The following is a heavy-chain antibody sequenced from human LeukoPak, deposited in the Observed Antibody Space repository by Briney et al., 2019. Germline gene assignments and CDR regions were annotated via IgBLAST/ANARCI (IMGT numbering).Heavy chain of an antibody. CDR2: ISSSGSTI. CDR3: AKDQVEGWLPYFDY. V-gene: IGHV3-48*03. CDR1: GFTFSSYE. D-gene: IGHD5-12*01. J-gene: IGHJ4*02. Sequence: PGGSLRLSCAASGFTFSSYEMNWVRQAPGKGLEWVSYISSSGSTIYYADSVKGRFTISRDNAKNSLYLQMNSLRAEDTAVYYCAKDQVEGWLPYFDYWGQGTLVTVSS.